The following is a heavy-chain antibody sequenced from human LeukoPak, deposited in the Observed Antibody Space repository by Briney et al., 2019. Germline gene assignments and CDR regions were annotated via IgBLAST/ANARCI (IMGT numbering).Heavy chain of an antibody. CDR2: IYYSGST. CDR3: ARWDTAITDAFDI. V-gene: IGHV4-59*01. CDR1: GGSISSYY. J-gene: IGHJ3*02. Sequence: SETLSLTCTVSGGSISSYYWSWIRQPPGKGLEWIGYIYYSGSTNYNPSLKSRVTISVDTSKNQFSLKLSSVTAAHTAVYYCARWDTAITDAFDIWGQGTMVTVSS. D-gene: IGHD5-18*01.